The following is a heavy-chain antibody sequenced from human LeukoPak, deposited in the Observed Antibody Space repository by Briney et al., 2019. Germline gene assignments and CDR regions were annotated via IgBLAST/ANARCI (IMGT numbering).Heavy chain of an antibody. J-gene: IGHJ4*02. V-gene: IGHV1-8*01. CDR1: GYTFTSYD. D-gene: IGHD3-10*01. CDR3: GRPLQRGSWTQRALDY. CDR2: MNPNSGNA. Sequence: ASVKVSCKASGYTFTSYDISWVRQATGQGLEWMGWMNPNSGNAGYAQRFQGRVTMTRNNSISAAYMELTSLRSEDTAVYYCGRPLQRGSWTQRALDYWGQGTLVTVSS.